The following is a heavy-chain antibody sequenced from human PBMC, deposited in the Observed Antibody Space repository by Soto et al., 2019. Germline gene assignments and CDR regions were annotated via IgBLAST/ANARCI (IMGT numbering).Heavy chain of an antibody. CDR1: GGSISSGGYY. V-gene: IGHV4-31*03. J-gene: IGHJ3*02. Sequence: QVQLQESGPGLVKPSQTLSLTCTVSGGSISSGGYYWSWIRQHPGKGLEWIGYIYYSGSTYYNPSPKSRVTISVDTSKNQFSLKLSSVTAADTAVYYCARDRGLYCSGGSCYQAKGAFDIWGQGTMVTVSS. CDR3: ARDRGLYCSGGSCYQAKGAFDI. D-gene: IGHD2-15*01. CDR2: IYYSGST.